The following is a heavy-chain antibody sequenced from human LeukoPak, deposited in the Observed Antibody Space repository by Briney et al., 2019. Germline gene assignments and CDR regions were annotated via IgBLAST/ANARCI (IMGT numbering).Heavy chain of an antibody. D-gene: IGHD2-2*02. Sequence: GGSLRLSCAASGFTFSSYWMTWVRQAPGRGLEWVSVISDSGGETSYADSGKGRFTISRDNSKNTVYLQMSSLRAEDTAVYYCAKTDCTSSSCYTIDSWGQGTLVTVSS. J-gene: IGHJ4*02. CDR2: ISDSGGET. V-gene: IGHV3-23*01. CDR1: GFTFSSYW. CDR3: AKTDCTSSSCYTIDS.